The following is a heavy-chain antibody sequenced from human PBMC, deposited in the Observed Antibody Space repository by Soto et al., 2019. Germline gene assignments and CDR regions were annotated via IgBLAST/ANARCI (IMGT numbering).Heavy chain of an antibody. Sequence: PSETLSLTXSVSSGSISSNSYFWAWIRQPPGKGREWIGAVFYSGDTYYSESLKSRVTMSVDTSKNQFSLKLNSVTAADTAVYYCARKGRNTKIVLLRHYATDFWGQGTAVTVSS. D-gene: IGHD3-22*01. CDR1: SGSISSNSYF. CDR3: ARKGRNTKIVLLRHYATDF. V-gene: IGHV4-39*01. CDR2: VFYSGDT. J-gene: IGHJ6*02.